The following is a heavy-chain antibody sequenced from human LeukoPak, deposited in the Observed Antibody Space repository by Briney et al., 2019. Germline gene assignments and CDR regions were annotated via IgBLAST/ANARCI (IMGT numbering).Heavy chain of an antibody. D-gene: IGHD2-8*01. CDR1: GGSFSGYY. CDR3: ARGYCTNGVCYRFLNWFDP. J-gene: IGHJ5*02. Sequence: SETLSLTCAVYGGSFSGYYWSWIRQPPGRGLEWIGEINHSGSTNYNPSLKSRVTISVDTSKNQFSLKLSSVTAAGTAVYYCARGYCTNGVCYRFLNWFDPWGQGTLVTVSS. V-gene: IGHV4-34*01. CDR2: INHSGST.